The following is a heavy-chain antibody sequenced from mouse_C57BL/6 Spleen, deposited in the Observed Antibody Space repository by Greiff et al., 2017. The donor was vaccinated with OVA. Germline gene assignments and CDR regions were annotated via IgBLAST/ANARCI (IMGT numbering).Heavy chain of an antibody. CDR2: IDPANGNT. CDR3: ASPDYYGSSGFAY. Sequence: VQLQQSVAELVRPGASVKLSCTASGFNIKNTYMNWVKQRPEQGLEWIGRIDPANGNTKYAPKFQGKATITADTSSNTAYLQLSSLTSEDTAIYYCASPDYYGSSGFAYWAKGLWSLSLQ. D-gene: IGHD1-1*01. V-gene: IGHV14-3*01. J-gene: IGHJ3*01. CDR1: GFNIKNTY.